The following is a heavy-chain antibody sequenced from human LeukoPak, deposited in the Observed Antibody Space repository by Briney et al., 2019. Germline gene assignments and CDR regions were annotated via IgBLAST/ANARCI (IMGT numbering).Heavy chain of an antibody. CDR1: GFSLSTSGVG. V-gene: IGHV2-5*02. CDR2: IYWDDDE. Sequence: SGPTLVKPTQTLTLTCTFSGFSLSTSGVGVGWIRQPPGKALEWLALIYWDDDERYSPSLKSRLTITKDTSKNQVVLTMTNMDPVDTATYYCAHTFVTLLWFGEPYRVDAFDIWGQGTMVTVSS. D-gene: IGHD3-10*01. CDR3: AHTFVTLLWFGEPYRVDAFDI. J-gene: IGHJ3*02.